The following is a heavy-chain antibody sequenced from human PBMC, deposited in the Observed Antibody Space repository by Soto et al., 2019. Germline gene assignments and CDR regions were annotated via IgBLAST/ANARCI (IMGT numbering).Heavy chain of an antibody. Sequence: SETLSLTCTVSGGSISSGGYYWSWIRQHPGKGLEWIGYMYYSGSTYYNPSLKSRVTIXXXXSXNXFXLXXXSVTXADTAVYYCARKEGTWFDPWGQGTLVTVSS. V-gene: IGHV4-31*03. CDR2: MYYSGST. CDR3: ARKEGTWFDP. J-gene: IGHJ5*02. CDR1: GGSISSGGYY.